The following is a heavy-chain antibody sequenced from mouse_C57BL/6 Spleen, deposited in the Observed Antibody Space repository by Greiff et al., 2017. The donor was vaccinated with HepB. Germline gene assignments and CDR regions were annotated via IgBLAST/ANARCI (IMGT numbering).Heavy chain of an antibody. D-gene: IGHD2-5*01. V-gene: IGHV1-52*01. CDR2: IDPSDSET. CDR1: GYTFTSYW. Sequence: QVQLQQPGAELVRPGSSVKLSCKASGYTFTSYWMHWVKQRPIQGLEWIGNIDPSDSETHYNQKFKDKATLTVDKSSSTAYMQLSSLTSEDSAVYYCARSGIYSNYVGGAMDYWGQGTSVTVSS. CDR3: ARSGIYSNYVGGAMDY. J-gene: IGHJ4*01.